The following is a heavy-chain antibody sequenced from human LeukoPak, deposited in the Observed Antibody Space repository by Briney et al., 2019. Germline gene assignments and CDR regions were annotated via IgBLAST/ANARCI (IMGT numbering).Heavy chain of an antibody. D-gene: IGHD1-1*01. CDR3: ARDLSWGSTIAS. Sequence: PGGSLRLSCAASGFTFSGYEMHWVRQAPGKGLEWISHISSSGISKSYADSVKGRFTISRDNAKNSLYLQMNSLRAEDTAVYYCARDLSWGSTIASWGQGTLVIVSS. CDR1: GFTFSGYE. J-gene: IGHJ4*02. V-gene: IGHV3-48*03. CDR2: ISSSGISK.